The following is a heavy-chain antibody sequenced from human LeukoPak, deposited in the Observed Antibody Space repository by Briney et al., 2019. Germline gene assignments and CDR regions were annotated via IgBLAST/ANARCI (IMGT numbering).Heavy chain of an antibody. CDR1: GGTFSSYA. Sequence: SVKVSCKASGGTFSSYAISWVRQAPGQGLEWMGRIIPILGIANYAQKFQGRVTITADKSTSTAYMELSSLRSEDTAVYYCARGGCSSTSCYYYGMDVRGQGTTVTVSS. D-gene: IGHD2-2*01. CDR3: ARGGCSSTSCYYYGMDV. V-gene: IGHV1-69*04. CDR2: IIPILGIA. J-gene: IGHJ6*02.